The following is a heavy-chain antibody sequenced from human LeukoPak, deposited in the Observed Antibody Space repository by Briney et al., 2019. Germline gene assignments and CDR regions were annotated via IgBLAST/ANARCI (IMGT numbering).Heavy chain of an antibody. D-gene: IGHD3-10*01. J-gene: IGHJ3*02. V-gene: IGHV3-21*01. Sequence: GGSLRLSCAASGFTFSSYEMNWVRQAPGKGLEWVSSISSSSSYIYYADSVKGRFTISRDNAKNSLYLQMNSLRAEDTAVYYCARVRRITMVRGVIGGAFDIWGQGTMVTVSS. CDR2: ISSSSSYI. CDR1: GFTFSSYE. CDR3: ARVRRITMVRGVIGGAFDI.